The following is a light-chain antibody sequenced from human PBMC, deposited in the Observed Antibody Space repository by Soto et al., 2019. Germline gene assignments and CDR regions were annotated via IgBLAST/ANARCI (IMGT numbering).Light chain of an antibody. CDR1: QSVSSN. Sequence: EIVMTQSPATLSVSPGDRATLSCRASQSVSSNLAWYQQKPGQAPRLLIYGASTRATGIPARFSGSGSGTEFSITISSLQSEDFVVYYCQQYNNWPSFTFGPGTKVDIK. CDR2: GAS. J-gene: IGKJ3*01. CDR3: QQYNNWPSFT. V-gene: IGKV3-15*01.